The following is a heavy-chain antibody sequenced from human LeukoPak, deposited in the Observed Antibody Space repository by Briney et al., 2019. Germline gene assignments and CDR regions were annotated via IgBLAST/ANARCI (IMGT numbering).Heavy chain of an antibody. Sequence: GGSLRLSCAASGFTFSNFAMTWVRQAPGKGLEWVSVISGSGGNTYHADSVKGRFTISRDNSKSTLYLQMSSLRAEDTAVYYCANNFRHSGSYYGFDYWGQGALVTVSS. CDR1: GFTFSNFA. J-gene: IGHJ4*02. V-gene: IGHV3-23*01. CDR2: ISGSGGNT. CDR3: ANNFRHSGSYYGFDY. D-gene: IGHD1-26*01.